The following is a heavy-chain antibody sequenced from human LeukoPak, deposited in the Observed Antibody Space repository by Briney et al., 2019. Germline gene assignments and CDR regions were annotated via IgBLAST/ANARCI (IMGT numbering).Heavy chain of an antibody. V-gene: IGHV4-59*01. D-gene: IGHD6-13*01. Sequence: SETLSLTCTVSGGSISSYYWSWIRQPPGKGLEWTGYIYYSGSTNYNPSLKSRVTISVDTSKNLFSLKLSSVTAADTAVYYCARDLRIAAAGRLDPWGQGTLVTVSS. CDR3: ARDLRIAAAGRLDP. CDR2: IYYSGST. CDR1: GGSISSYY. J-gene: IGHJ5*02.